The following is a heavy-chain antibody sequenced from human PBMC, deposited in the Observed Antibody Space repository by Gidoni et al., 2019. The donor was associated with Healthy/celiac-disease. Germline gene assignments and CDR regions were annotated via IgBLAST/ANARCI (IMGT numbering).Heavy chain of an antibody. V-gene: IGHV4-39*07. CDR1: GGSISRRSYY. CDR2: IYYSGST. Sequence: QLQLQESGPGLVKPSETLSLTCTVSGGSISRRSYYWGWIRQPPGKGLEWIGSIYYSGSTYYNPSLKSRVTISVDTSKNQFSLKLSSVTAADTAVYYCARDAYYDSSGYPIDYWGQGTLVTVSS. J-gene: IGHJ4*02. CDR3: ARDAYYDSSGYPIDY. D-gene: IGHD3-22*01.